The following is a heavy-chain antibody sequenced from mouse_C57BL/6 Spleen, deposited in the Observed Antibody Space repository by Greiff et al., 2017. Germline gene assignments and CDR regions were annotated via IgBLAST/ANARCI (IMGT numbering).Heavy chain of an antibody. J-gene: IGHJ1*03. D-gene: IGHD2-4*01. Sequence: EVHLVESGGGLVQPGGSMKLSCAASGFTFSDAWMDWVRQSPEQGLEWVAEIRNKANNHATYYAESVKGRFTISRDDSKSSVYLQMNSLRAEDTGMYYCTRQEYDYDGVRRYFDVWGTGTTVTVSS. CDR1: GFTFSDAW. CDR2: IRNKANNHAT. CDR3: TRQEYDYDGVRRYFDV. V-gene: IGHV6-6*01.